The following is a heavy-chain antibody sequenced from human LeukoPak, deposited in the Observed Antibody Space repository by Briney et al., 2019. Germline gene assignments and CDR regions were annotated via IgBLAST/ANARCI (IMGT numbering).Heavy chain of an antibody. D-gene: IGHD6-19*01. CDR1: GYTFTSYY. Sequence: ASVKVSCKASGYTFTSYYMHWVRQAPGQGLEWMGIINPSGGSTSYAQKFQGRVTMTRDMSTSTVYMELSSLRSEDTAVYYCARAKGISSGWYSYYFDYWGQGTLVTVSS. CDR3: ARAKGISSGWYSYYFDY. V-gene: IGHV1-46*01. CDR2: INPSGGST. J-gene: IGHJ4*02.